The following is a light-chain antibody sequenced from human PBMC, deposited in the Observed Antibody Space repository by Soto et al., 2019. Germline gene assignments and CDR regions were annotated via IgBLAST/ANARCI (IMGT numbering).Light chain of an antibody. CDR2: TNN. CDR1: SSNIGGNS. J-gene: IGLJ1*01. Sequence: QSVLTQPPSASGTPGQTVTISCSGSSSNIGGNSVSWCQQLPGTAPKLLIHTNNQRPSGVPDRFSGSKSGTSASLAITGLQPEDEADYYCAVWDDSLHGLVFGTGNKVTVL. CDR3: AVWDDSLHGLV. V-gene: IGLV1-44*01.